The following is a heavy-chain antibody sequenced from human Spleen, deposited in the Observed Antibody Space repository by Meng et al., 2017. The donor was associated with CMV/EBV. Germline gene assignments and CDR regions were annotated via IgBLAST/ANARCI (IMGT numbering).Heavy chain of an antibody. CDR3: ARRVVGSRRNWFDP. D-gene: IGHD2-15*01. V-gene: IGHV1-8*03. CDR2: MNPNSGNT. CDR1: GYTFTRSG. Sequence: ASVKVSCKASGYTFTRSGISWVRQAPGQGLEWMGWMNPNSGNTGYAQKFQGRVTITRNTSISTAYMELSSLRSEDTAVYYCARRVVGSRRNWFDPWGQGTLVTVSS. J-gene: IGHJ5*02.